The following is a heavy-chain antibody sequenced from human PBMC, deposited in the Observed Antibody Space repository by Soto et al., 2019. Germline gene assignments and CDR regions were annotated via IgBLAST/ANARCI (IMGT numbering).Heavy chain of an antibody. J-gene: IGHJ3*02. CDR3: VRGGYGDYGDDAFDI. CDR2: ISSSSSYI. V-gene: IGHV3-21*01. D-gene: IGHD4-17*01. CDR1: GFTFSSYS. Sequence: EVQLVESGGGLVKPGGSLRLSCAASGFTFSSYSMNWVRQAPGKGLEWVSSISSSSSYIYYADSVKGRFTISRDNAKNSLYLQMNSLRAEDTAVYYCVRGGYGDYGDDAFDIWGQGTMVTVSS.